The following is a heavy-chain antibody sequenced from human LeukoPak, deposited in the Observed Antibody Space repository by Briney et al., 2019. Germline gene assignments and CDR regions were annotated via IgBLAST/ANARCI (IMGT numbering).Heavy chain of an antibody. D-gene: IGHD5-18*01. J-gene: IGHJ4*02. V-gene: IGHV3-48*03. CDR2: ISSSGSTI. CDR3: ARAGRSYGYLPGKDLDY. CDR1: GFTFSSYE. Sequence: TGRSLRLSCAASGFTFSSYEMNWVRQAPGKGLEWVSYISSSGSTIYYADSVKGRFTISRDNAKNSLYLQMNSLRAEDTAVYYCARAGRSYGYLPGKDLDYWGQGTLVTVSS.